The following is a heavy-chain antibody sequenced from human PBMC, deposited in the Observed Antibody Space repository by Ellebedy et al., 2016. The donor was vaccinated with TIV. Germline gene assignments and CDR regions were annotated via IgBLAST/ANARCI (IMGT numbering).Heavy chain of an antibody. Sequence: ASVKVSCXASGYSFTDYYIHWVRQVAGQGLEWMGWINPKTGGTEYAQQFQGRVTLTRVTSITTAYVELSRLRSDDSAVYYCARALQELRWGNFGMDVWGQGTTVTVSS. V-gene: IGHV1-2*02. CDR2: INPKTGGT. CDR3: ARALQELRWGNFGMDV. CDR1: GYSFTDYY. J-gene: IGHJ6*02. D-gene: IGHD4-23*01.